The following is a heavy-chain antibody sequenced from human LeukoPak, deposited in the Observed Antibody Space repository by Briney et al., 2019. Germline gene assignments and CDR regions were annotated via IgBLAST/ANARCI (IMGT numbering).Heavy chain of an antibody. J-gene: IGHJ4*02. CDR1: GFTFSSYG. V-gene: IGHV3-30*02. D-gene: IGHD3-10*01. CDR2: IRYDGSNK. Sequence: GGSLRLSCAASGFTFSSYGMHWVRQAPGKGLEWVAFIRYDGSNKYYADSVKGRFTISRDNSKNTLYLQMNSLRAEDTAVYYCAKDDLHRRGITMVRGVNDRVSFVDYWGQGTLVTVSS. CDR3: AKDDLHRRGITMVRGVNDRVSFVDY.